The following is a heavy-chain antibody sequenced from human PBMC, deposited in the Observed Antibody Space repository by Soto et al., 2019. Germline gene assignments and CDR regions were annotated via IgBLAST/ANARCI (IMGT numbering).Heavy chain of an antibody. CDR3: ARDPGCLGGTCDHFDY. CDR2: TYYRSKWYN. J-gene: IGHJ4*02. CDR1: GDSVSSNSGA. V-gene: IGHV6-1*01. D-gene: IGHD2-15*01. Sequence: SQTLSLTGAISGDSVSSNSGAWNWIRQSPSRGLEWLGRTYYRSKWYNDYAVSVKGRITINSDTSKNQFSLQLRSVTPEDTAVYFCARDPGCLGGTCDHFDYWGQGTLVTVSS.